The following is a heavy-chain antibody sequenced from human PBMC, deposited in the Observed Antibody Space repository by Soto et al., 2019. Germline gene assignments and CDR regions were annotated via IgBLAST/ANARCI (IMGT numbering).Heavy chain of an antibody. CDR3: ARGAAGIVVVSLDY. CDR2: ISYDGSNK. J-gene: IGHJ4*02. D-gene: IGHD3-22*01. V-gene: IGHV3-30-3*01. CDR1: GFTFSSYA. Sequence: GGSLRLSCAASGFTFSSYAMHWVRQAPGKGLEWVAVISYDGSNKYYADSVKGRFTISRDNSKNTLYLQMNSLRAEDTAVYYCARGAAGIVVVSLDYWGQGTLVTFS.